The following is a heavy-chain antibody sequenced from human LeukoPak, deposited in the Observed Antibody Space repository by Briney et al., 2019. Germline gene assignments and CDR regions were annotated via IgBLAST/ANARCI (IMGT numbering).Heavy chain of an antibody. Sequence: GGSLRLSCGASGFNFGSYGMHWVRQAPDKGLHWVAFIRSDGSNEHYADSVKGRFTISRDNSKNTLYLQMNSLRAEDTAIYYCAKVGDYVWGSYRAPFDHWGQGTVVTVSS. D-gene: IGHD3-16*02. CDR2: IRSDGSNE. J-gene: IGHJ4*02. V-gene: IGHV3-30*02. CDR1: GFNFGSYG. CDR3: AKVGDYVWGSYRAPFDH.